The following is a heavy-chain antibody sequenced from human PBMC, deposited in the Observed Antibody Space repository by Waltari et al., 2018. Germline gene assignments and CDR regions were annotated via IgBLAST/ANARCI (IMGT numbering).Heavy chain of an antibody. V-gene: IGHV4-39*07. D-gene: IGHD2-2*01. J-gene: IGHJ5*02. Sequence: QLQLQESGPGLVKPSETLSLTCTVSGGSISSSSYYWGWIRQPPGKGLEWIGSIYYSGSTYNNRSIKMRVTISVDTAKNQFSLKLGSVTAADTAVYYCARSPRPDIVVVPAVNGWFDPWGQGTLVTVSS. CDR3: ARSPRPDIVVVPAVNGWFDP. CDR2: IYYSGST. CDR1: GGSISSSSYY.